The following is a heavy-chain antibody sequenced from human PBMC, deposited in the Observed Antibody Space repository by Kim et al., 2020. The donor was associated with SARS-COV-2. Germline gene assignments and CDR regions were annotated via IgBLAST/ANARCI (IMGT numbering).Heavy chain of an antibody. CDR2: ISYDGSNK. J-gene: IGHJ3*02. CDR1: GFTFSSYA. CDR3: AREGDLDAGYRGHDAFD. V-gene: IGHV3-30*04. D-gene: IGHD6-25*01. Sequence: GGSLRLSCAASGFTFSSYAMHWVRQAPGKGLEWVAVISYDGSNKYYADSVKGRFTISRDNSKNTLYLQMNSLRVEDTAVYYCAREGDLDAGYRGHDAFD.